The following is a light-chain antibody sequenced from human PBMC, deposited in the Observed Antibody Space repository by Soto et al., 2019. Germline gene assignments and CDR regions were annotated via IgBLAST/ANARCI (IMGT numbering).Light chain of an antibody. CDR1: QSINSN. CDR3: QQYSNWWS. V-gene: IGKV3-15*01. CDR2: GAS. J-gene: IGKJ1*01. Sequence: EIVMTQSPATLSVSPGERATLSCRASQSINSNLAWYQQKPGQAPRLLIYGASTRATGVPARFSGSRSGTEFTLTISSLQSEDFAVYYCQQYSNWWSFGQGTKVDIK.